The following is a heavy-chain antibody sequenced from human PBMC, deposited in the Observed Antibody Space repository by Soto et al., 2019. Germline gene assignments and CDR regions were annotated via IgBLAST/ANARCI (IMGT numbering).Heavy chain of an antibody. Sequence: PSETLSLTCAVYGGSISSGDYYWSWIRQPPGKGLEWIGYIYYSGSTYYNPSLKSRVTISVDTSKNQFSLKLSSVTAADTAVYYCARVVVTARGFIDYWGQGTLVTVSS. CDR3: ARVVVTARGFIDY. CDR1: GGSISSGDYY. V-gene: IGHV4-30-4*01. CDR2: IYYSGST. D-gene: IGHD2-21*02. J-gene: IGHJ4*02.